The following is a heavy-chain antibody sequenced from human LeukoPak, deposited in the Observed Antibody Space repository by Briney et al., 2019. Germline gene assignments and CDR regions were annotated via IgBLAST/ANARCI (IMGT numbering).Heavy chain of an antibody. Sequence: SETLSLTCTVSGGSISSSSYYWGWLRQPPGKGLEWLGSIYYSGSTYYNPSLKSRVAISVDTSKNQFSLKLSSVTAADTAVYYCAKRQWLVQVDAFDIWGQGTMVTVSS. J-gene: IGHJ3*02. D-gene: IGHD6-19*01. CDR1: GGSISSSSYY. CDR3: AKRQWLVQVDAFDI. CDR2: IYYSGST. V-gene: IGHV4-39*01.